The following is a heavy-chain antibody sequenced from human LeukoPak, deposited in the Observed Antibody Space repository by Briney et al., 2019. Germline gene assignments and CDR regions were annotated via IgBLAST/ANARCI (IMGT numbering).Heavy chain of an antibody. D-gene: IGHD4-23*01. Sequence: SETLSLTCTVSGGSISSYYWSWIRQPAGKGLEWIGRIYTSGSTNYNPSLKSRVTMSVDTSKNQFSLKLSSVTAADTAVYYCARVGVDYSGNIIKYFFDYWGQGTLVTVSS. CDR3: ARVGVDYSGNIIKYFFDY. V-gene: IGHV4-4*07. J-gene: IGHJ4*02. CDR2: IYTSGST. CDR1: GGSISSYY.